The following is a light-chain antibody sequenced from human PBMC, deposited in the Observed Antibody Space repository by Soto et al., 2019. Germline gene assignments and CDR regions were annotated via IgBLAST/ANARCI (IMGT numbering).Light chain of an antibody. Sequence: DLVMTQSPLSLPVTPGEPASISCRSSHSLLHSNGYNYLDWYLQKPGQYPQLLIYFASNRASRVPDRFRGSGSGTDFTLKISRVEAEDVGVYYCMQAIQAPRTFGQGTKLEIK. V-gene: IGKV2-28*01. CDR3: MQAIQAPRT. CDR1: HSLLHSNGYNY. J-gene: IGKJ2*01. CDR2: FAS.